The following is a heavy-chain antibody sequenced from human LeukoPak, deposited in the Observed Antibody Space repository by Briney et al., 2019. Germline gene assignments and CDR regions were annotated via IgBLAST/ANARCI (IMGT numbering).Heavy chain of an antibody. CDR1: GGSISSGGYS. CDR2: IYHSGST. Sequence: SQTLSLTCAVSGGSISSGGYSWSWIRQPPGKGLEWIGYIYHSGSTYYNPSLKSRVTISVDRSKNQFSLKLSSVTAADTAVYHCARGVLLWFGELESFDYWGQGTLVTVSS. J-gene: IGHJ4*02. D-gene: IGHD3-10*01. CDR3: ARGVLLWFGELESFDY. V-gene: IGHV4-30-2*01.